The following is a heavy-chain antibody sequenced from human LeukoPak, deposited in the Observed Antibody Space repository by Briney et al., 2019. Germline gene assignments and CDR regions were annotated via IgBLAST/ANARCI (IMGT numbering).Heavy chain of an antibody. J-gene: IGHJ4*02. Sequence: GGSLRLSCAASGFTFSSYEMNWVRQAPGKGLEWVSYISSSGSTIYYADSVKGRFTISRDNAKNSLYLQMNSLRAEDTAVYYCSRDEGKFKAVAGNFDYWGQGTLVTVSS. CDR3: SRDEGKFKAVAGNFDY. D-gene: IGHD6-19*01. V-gene: IGHV3-48*03. CDR2: ISSSGSTI. CDR1: GFTFSSYE.